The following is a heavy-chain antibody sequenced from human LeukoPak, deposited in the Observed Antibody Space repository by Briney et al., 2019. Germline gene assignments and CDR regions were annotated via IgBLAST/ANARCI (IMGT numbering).Heavy chain of an antibody. Sequence: SVKVSCKASGGTFSSYAISWVRQAPGQGLEWMGGIIPIFGTANYAQKFQGRVTITTDESTSTAYMELSSLRSEDTAVYYCATNSYYDSSGHYPFWYYYYYMDVWGKGTTVTVSS. CDR1: GGTFSSYA. V-gene: IGHV1-69*05. J-gene: IGHJ6*03. CDR2: IIPIFGTA. CDR3: ATNSYYDSSGHYPFWYYYYYMDV. D-gene: IGHD3-22*01.